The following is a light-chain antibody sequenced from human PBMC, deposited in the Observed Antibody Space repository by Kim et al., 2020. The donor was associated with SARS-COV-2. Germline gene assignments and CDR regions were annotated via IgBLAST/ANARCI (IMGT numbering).Light chain of an antibody. CDR3: QKYNSAPWT. CDR2: DAS. V-gene: IGKV1-27*01. CDR1: QGISNS. Sequence: SVGDSVTISDRASQGISNSLAWYQQKPGEGPKVLIYDASTLQSGVPSRFSGSGSGTDFTLTISSVQPEDVATYYCQKYNSAPWTLGQGTKVDIK. J-gene: IGKJ1*01.